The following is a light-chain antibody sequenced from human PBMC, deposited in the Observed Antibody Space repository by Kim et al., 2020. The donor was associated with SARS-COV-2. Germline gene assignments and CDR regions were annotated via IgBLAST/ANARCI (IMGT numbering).Light chain of an antibody. CDR3: QQSYSTPPGLT. Sequence: VGDRVTITCRASQDIAGYLNWYQQKPGKAPELLIYGASSLHSGLPSRFSGSGSGTDFTLTISSLQPEDFATYYCQQSYSTPPGLTFGGGTKVDIK. V-gene: IGKV1-39*01. J-gene: IGKJ4*01. CDR2: GAS. CDR1: QDIAGY.